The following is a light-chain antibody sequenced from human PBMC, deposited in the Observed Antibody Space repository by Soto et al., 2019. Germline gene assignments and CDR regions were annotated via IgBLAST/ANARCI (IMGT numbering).Light chain of an antibody. V-gene: IGLV2-14*01. CDR1: SSDVGGYNY. CDR2: DVS. J-gene: IGLJ7*02. Sequence: LTQPASVSGSPGQSITISCTGTSSDVGGYNYVSWYQQHPGKAPKLMIYDVSNRPSGVSNRFSGSKSGNTASLTISGLQAEDEADYYCSSYTSSSTLVVFGGGTQLTA. CDR3: SSYTSSSTLVV.